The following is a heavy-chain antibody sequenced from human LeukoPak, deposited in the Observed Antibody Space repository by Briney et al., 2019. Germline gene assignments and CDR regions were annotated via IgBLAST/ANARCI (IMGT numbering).Heavy chain of an antibody. D-gene: IGHD6-13*01. CDR1: GFTFSSYS. J-gene: IGHJ4*02. CDR3: ARAGYSSSWYGPD. CDR2: ISSSSSYI. V-gene: IGHV3-21*01. Sequence: PGGSLRLSCAASGFTFSSYSMNWVRQAPWKGLEWVSSISSSSSYIYYADSVKGRFTISRDNAKNSLYLQMNSLRAEDTAVYYCARAGYSSSWYGPDWGQGTLVTVSS.